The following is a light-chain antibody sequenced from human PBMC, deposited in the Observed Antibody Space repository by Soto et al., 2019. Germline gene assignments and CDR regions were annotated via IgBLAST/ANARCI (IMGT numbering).Light chain of an antibody. Sequence: QPVLTQSPSASASLGASVKLTCTLNSGHTTYAIAWHQQQPEKGPRYLMKVNGDGRHNKGDGIPDRFSGSSSGAERYLTISCLLSEDEGDYYCQTWGTGVQVFGGGTKLTVL. CDR2: VNGDGRH. CDR3: QTWGTGVQV. CDR1: SGHTTYA. J-gene: IGLJ3*02. V-gene: IGLV4-69*01.